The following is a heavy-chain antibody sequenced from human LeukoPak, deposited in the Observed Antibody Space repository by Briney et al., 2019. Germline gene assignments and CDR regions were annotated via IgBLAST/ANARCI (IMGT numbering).Heavy chain of an antibody. V-gene: IGHV3-21*01. CDR2: ISSSSSYI. CDR1: GFTFSSYS. J-gene: IGHJ6*02. Sequence: GGSLRLSCAASGFTFSSYSMNWVRQAPGEGLEWVSSISSSSSYIYYADSVKGRFTISRDNAKNSLYLQMNSLRAEDTAVYYCARALVVGDYYHYGMDVWGQGTTVTVSS. CDR3: ARALVVGDYYHYGMDV. D-gene: IGHD1-26*01.